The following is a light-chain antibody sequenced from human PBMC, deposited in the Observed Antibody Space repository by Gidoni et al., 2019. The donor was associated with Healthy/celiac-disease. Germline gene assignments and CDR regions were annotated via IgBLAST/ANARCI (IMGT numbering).Light chain of an antibody. Sequence: AIQMTQSPAPLSASAGDRVTITCRASQGIRNDLGWYQQKPGKAPKLLIYAASSLQSGVPSRFSGSGSGTDFTLTISSLEPEDFAAYYCLQGYNCPPTFGPGTKVEIK. CDR1: QGIRND. CDR2: AAS. V-gene: IGKV1-6*01. J-gene: IGKJ1*01. CDR3: LQGYNCPPT.